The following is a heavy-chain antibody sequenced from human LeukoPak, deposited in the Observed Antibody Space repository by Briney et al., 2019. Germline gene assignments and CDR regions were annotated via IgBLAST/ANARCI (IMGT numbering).Heavy chain of an antibody. J-gene: IGHJ4*02. CDR1: GFTFSSYA. Sequence: GGPLRLSCAASGFTFSSYAMHWVRQAPGKGLEYVSAISSNGGSTYYANSVKGRFTISRGNSKNTLYLQMGSLRAEDMAVYYCAREGNYGDYDYWGQGTLVTVSS. CDR2: ISSNGGST. V-gene: IGHV3-64*01. D-gene: IGHD4-17*01. CDR3: AREGNYGDYDY.